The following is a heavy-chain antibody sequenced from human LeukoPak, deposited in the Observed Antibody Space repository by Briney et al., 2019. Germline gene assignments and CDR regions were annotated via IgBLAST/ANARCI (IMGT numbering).Heavy chain of an antibody. J-gene: IGHJ4*02. D-gene: IGHD3-16*02. Sequence: SETLSLTCTVSGGSISNYYWNWIRKPPGKGQEWIGYIYYSGTTNYNPSLKSRVSMSVDTSKNQFSLKLSSVTAADTAVYYCARENVWGSYRYSFDYWGQGTLVTVSS. CDR3: ARENVWGSYRYSFDY. V-gene: IGHV4-59*01. CDR2: IYYSGTT. CDR1: GGSISNYY.